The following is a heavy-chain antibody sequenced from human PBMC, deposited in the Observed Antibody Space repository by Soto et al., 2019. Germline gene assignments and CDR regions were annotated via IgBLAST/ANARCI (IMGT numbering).Heavy chain of an antibody. CDR1: GYSFTSYW. J-gene: IGHJ6*03. CDR3: ARINMVRGVIPINYYYSYNMDV. Sequence: GESLKISCKGSGYSFTSYWIGWVRQMPGKGLEWMGIIYPGDSDTRYSPSFQGQVTISADKSISTAYLQWSSLKASDTAMYYCARINMVRGVIPINYYYSYNMDVWGKGTTVTFSS. V-gene: IGHV5-51*01. D-gene: IGHD3-10*01. CDR2: IYPGDSDT.